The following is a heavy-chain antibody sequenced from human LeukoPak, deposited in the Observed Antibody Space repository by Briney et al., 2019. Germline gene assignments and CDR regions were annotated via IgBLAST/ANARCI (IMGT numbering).Heavy chain of an antibody. J-gene: IGHJ4*02. V-gene: IGHV3-30-3*01. Sequence: GGSLRLSCAASGFTFSSYAMHWVRQAPGKGLEWVAVISYDGSNKYYADSVKGRFTISRDNSKNTLYLQMNSLRAEDTAVYYCARPLRFLEWLSPGGYFDYWGQGTLVTVSS. CDR2: ISYDGSNK. CDR3: ARPLRFLEWLSPGGYFDY. D-gene: IGHD3-3*01. CDR1: GFTFSSYA.